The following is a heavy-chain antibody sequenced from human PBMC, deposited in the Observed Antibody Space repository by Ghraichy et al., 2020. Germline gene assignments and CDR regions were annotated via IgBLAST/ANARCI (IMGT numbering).Heavy chain of an antibody. CDR1: GGSISSYY. CDR3: ARSYYGSGSYWEPTLHGWFDP. D-gene: IGHD3-10*01. CDR2: IYYSGST. Sequence: SETLSLTCTVSGGSISSYYWSWIRQPPGKGLEWIGYIYYSGSTNYNPSLKSRVTISVDTSKNQFSLKLSSVTAADTAVYYCARSYYGSGSYWEPTLHGWFDPWGQGTLVTVSS. J-gene: IGHJ5*02. V-gene: IGHV4-59*01.